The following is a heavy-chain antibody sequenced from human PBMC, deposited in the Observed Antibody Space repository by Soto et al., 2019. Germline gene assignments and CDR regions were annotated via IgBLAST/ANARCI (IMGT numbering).Heavy chain of an antibody. CDR2: ISWNSGSI. Sequence: GGSLRLSCAASGFTFADYAMHWVRQAPGKGLEWVSGISWNSGSIGYADSVKGRFTISRDNAKNSLYVQMNSLRAEDRAVDYGAKAGATDCSSRSCDYYYYYGMDVWGQGTTVTVSS. V-gene: IGHV3-9*01. CDR1: GFTFADYA. J-gene: IGHJ6*02. CDR3: AKAGATDCSSRSCDYYYYYGMDV. D-gene: IGHD2-2*01.